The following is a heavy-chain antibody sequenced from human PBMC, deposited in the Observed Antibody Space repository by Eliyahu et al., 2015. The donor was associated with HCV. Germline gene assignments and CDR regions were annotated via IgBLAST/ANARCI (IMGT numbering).Heavy chain of an antibody. Sequence: QVQLVESGGGVVQPGRSLRLSCAASGFTFSSYGMHWVRQAPGKGLEWVAVIWYDGSNKYYADSVKGRFTISRDNSKNTLYLQMNSLRAEDTAVYYCARESVAVAGTSSEVVYFDYWGQGTLVTVSS. CDR1: GFTFSSYG. V-gene: IGHV3-33*01. J-gene: IGHJ4*02. CDR3: ARESVAVAGTSSEVVYFDY. CDR2: IWYDGSNK. D-gene: IGHD6-19*01.